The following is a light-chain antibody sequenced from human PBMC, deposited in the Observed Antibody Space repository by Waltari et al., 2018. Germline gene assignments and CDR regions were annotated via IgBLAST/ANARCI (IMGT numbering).Light chain of an antibody. CDR2: SAS. CDR1: QSVDSN. V-gene: IGKV3-15*01. Sequence: EVVMTQSPATLSVSPGDTATLSCRASQSVDSNLAWYQQKPGQAPKFLIFSASTRATGIQARFSGGGFGTEFTLTINSLQSEDFAVYYCLQYNDWPPLTFGGGTKVEMK. J-gene: IGKJ4*01. CDR3: LQYNDWPPLT.